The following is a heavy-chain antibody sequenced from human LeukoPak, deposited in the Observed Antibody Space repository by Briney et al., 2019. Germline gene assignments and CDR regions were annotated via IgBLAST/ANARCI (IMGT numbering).Heavy chain of an antibody. CDR2: IGTSSSVI. D-gene: IGHD3-10*01. CDR3: ARDSFGDDAFDI. CDR1: GFTFSSYS. V-gene: IGHV3-48*02. Sequence: GRSLRLACVASGFTFSSYSMHWVRQAPGKGLEWVSHIGTSSSVIYYADSVKGRFTISRDNAKSSLSLQMNSLRDEDTAVYYCARDSFGDDAFDIWGQGTMVTVST. J-gene: IGHJ3*02.